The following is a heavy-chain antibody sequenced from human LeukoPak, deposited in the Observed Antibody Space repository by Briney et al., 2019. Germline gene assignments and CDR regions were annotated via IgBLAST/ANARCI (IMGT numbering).Heavy chain of an antibody. CDR2: ISAYNGNT. J-gene: IGHJ4*02. D-gene: IGHD3-3*01. Sequence: ASVKVSCKASGYTFTSYGISWVRQAPGQGLEWMGWISAYNGNTNYAQKLQGRVTMTTDTSTSTAYMELRSLRSDDTAVYHCARVLSDFWSGYNDYWGQGTLVTVSS. V-gene: IGHV1-18*01. CDR1: GYTFTSYG. CDR3: ARVLSDFWSGYNDY.